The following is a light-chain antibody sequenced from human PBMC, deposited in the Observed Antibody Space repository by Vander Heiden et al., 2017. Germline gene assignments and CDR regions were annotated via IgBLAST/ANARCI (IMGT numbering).Light chain of an antibody. CDR3: QQSDSVPWT. J-gene: IGKJ1*01. CDR2: GAS. V-gene: IGKV1-39*01. Sequence: DIQMTQSPSSLSASVGDRVTITCRASQTINTYLNWYQQKPGKVPKLLIYGASTLQSGVPSTFSGSGSETDFTLTISRLQPEDYATYYCQQSDSVPWTFGQGTRV. CDR1: QTINTY.